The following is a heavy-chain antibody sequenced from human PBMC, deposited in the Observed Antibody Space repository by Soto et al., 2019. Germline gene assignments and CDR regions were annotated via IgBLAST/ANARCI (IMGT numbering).Heavy chain of an antibody. CDR2: IIPIFGTA. CDR3: ARGVYCSGGSCSHPYDY. CDR1: GGTFSRYA. V-gene: IGHV1-69*12. J-gene: IGHJ4*02. D-gene: IGHD2-15*01. Sequence: QVQLVQSGAEVKKPGSSVKVSCKASGGTFSRYAISWVRQAPGQGLEWMGGIIPIFGTANYAQKFQGRVTITADESTSTAYMELSSLRSEDTAVYYCARGVYCSGGSCSHPYDYWGQGTLVTVSS.